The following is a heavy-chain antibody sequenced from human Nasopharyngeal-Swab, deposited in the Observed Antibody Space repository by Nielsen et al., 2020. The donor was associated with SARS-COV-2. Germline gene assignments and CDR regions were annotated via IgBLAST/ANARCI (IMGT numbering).Heavy chain of an antibody. V-gene: IGHV3-23*01. J-gene: IGHJ6*02. D-gene: IGHD5-12*01. Sequence: GESLKISCAASGFTFSTYAISWVRQAPGKGLEWVSVTSGSDYSTHYADSVKGRFTISRDNSKNTVSLQMNSLRAEDTAIYYCAKDRDSGDDSDDYYHYYGMDVWGQGTTVTVSS. CDR3: AKDRDSGDDSDDYYHYYGMDV. CDR1: GFTFSTYA. CDR2: TSGSDYST.